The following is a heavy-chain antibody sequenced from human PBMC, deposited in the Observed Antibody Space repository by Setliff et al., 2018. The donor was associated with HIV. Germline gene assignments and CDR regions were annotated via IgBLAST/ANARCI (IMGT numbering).Heavy chain of an antibody. V-gene: IGHV1-18*01. J-gene: IGHJ4*02. CDR3: ARDPPSSGWYRADY. D-gene: IGHD6-19*01. CDR2: ISAYNGNT. Sequence: SVKVSCKASGYTFTSYGISWVRQAPGQGLEWMGWISAYNGNTDYARNLQGRLTMTTDTSTSTAFMELRSLRSDDTAVYYCARDPPSSGWYRADYWGQGTLVTVSS. CDR1: GYTFTSYG.